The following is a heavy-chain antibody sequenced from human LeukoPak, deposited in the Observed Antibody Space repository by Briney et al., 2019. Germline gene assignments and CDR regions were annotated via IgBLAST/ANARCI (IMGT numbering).Heavy chain of an antibody. V-gene: IGHV3-74*01. D-gene: IGHD3-22*01. CDR1: GFTFSSYW. CDR2: INSDGSST. CDR3: AKYEIGDNVRSGFDI. Sequence: PGGSLRLSCAASGFTFSSYWMHWVRQAPGKGLVWVSRINSDGSSTSYADSVKGRFTISRDNSKNTLDLQMNSLRAEDTAVYYCAKYEIGDNVRSGFDIWGRGTTVTVSS. J-gene: IGHJ3*02.